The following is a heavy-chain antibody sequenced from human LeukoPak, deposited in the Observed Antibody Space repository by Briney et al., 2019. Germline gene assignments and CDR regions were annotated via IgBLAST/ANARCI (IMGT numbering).Heavy chain of an antibody. CDR3: ARTDYSNYYYYYYMDV. CDR1: GGSISSYY. D-gene: IGHD4-11*01. Sequence: SETLSLTCTVSGGSISSYYWSWIRQPAGKGLEWIGRIYTSGSTNYNPSLKSRVTMSVDTSKNQFSLKLSSVTAADTAVYYCARTDYSNYYYYYYMDVWGKGTTVTVS. J-gene: IGHJ6*03. V-gene: IGHV4-4*07. CDR2: IYTSGST.